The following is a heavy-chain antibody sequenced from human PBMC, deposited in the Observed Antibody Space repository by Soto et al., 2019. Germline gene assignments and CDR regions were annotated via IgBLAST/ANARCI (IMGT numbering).Heavy chain of an antibody. V-gene: IGHV4-34*01. CDR3: AIFPGFGELRGYYGMDV. J-gene: IGHJ6*02. D-gene: IGHD3-10*01. CDR1: GGSFSGYY. Sequence: SETLSLTCAVYGGSFSGYYWSWIRQPPGKGLEWIGEINHSGSTNYNPSLKSRVTISVDTSKNQFSLKLSSVTAADTAVYYCAIFPGFGELRGYYGMDVWGQGTTVTVSS. CDR2: INHSGST.